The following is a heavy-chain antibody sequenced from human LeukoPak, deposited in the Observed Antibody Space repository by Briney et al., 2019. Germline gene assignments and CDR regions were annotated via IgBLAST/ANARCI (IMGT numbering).Heavy chain of an antibody. D-gene: IGHD2-2*01. J-gene: IGHJ4*02. CDR3: AKDVWSDCSSTSCFDY. CDR1: GFTFSSYA. CDR2: ISGSGGST. Sequence: GGSLRLSCAASGFTFSSYAMSWVRQAPGKGLEWVSAISGSGGSTYYADSVKGRLTISRDNSKNTLYLQMSSLRAEDTAVYYCAKDVWSDCSSTSCFDYWGQGTLVTVSS. V-gene: IGHV3-23*01.